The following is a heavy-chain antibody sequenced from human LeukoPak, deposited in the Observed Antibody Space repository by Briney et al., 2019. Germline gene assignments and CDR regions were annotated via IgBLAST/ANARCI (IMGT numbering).Heavy chain of an antibody. Sequence: QPSETLSLTCTVSGGSISSYYWSWIRQPPGKGLEWIGYIYYSGSTNYNPSPKSRVTISVDTSKNQFSLKLSSVTAADTAVYYCARDFTPHYDFWSGPSGDAFDIWGQGTMVTVSS. D-gene: IGHD3-3*01. CDR1: GGSISSYY. V-gene: IGHV4-59*01. J-gene: IGHJ3*02. CDR2: IYYSGST. CDR3: ARDFTPHYDFWSGPSGDAFDI.